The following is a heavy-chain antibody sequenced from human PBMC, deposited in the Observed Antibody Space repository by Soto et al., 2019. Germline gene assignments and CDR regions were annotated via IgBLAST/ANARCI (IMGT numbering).Heavy chain of an antibody. D-gene: IGHD2-2*01. J-gene: IGHJ4*02. CDR1: GFTFSSFS. Sequence: LRLSCAASGFTFSSFSMNWVRQAPGKGLEWVSSISSSSSYIYYADSVKGRFTISRDNAKNSLYLQMNSLRAEDTAVYYCARCSSTSCYGFDYWGQGTLVTVSS. CDR2: ISSSSSYI. CDR3: ARCSSTSCYGFDY. V-gene: IGHV3-21*01.